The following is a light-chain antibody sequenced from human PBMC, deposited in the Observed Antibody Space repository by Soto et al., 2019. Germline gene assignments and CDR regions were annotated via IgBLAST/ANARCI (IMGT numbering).Light chain of an antibody. J-gene: IGKJ4*01. CDR1: QSISSY. CDR3: KKYNSAPLT. Sequence: DIQMTQSPSSLSASVGARVTITCRASQSISSYLNWYQQKPGKVPKLLIYAASTLQSGVPSRFSGSGSGTDFTLTISSLQPEEVATYYCKKYNSAPLTVGGGTKVDIK. V-gene: IGKV1-27*01. CDR2: AAS.